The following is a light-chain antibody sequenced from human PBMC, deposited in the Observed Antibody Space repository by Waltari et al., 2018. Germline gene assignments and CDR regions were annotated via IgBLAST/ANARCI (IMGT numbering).Light chain of an antibody. CDR3: CSYAGRGTFV. J-gene: IGLJ1*01. CDR2: DVD. CDR1: SSDVGDYNF. Sequence: QSALSQPASVSGSTGQSVPVSCTGCSSDVGDYNFVSWYRQHPGKAPELMIYDVDKRPSGVSNRFSGSKSGNTASLTISGLQAEDQADYYCCSYAGRGTFVFGTGTQVTVL. V-gene: IGLV2-23*02.